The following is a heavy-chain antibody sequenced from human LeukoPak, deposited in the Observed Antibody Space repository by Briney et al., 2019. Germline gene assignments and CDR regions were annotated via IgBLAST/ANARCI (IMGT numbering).Heavy chain of an antibody. CDR3: ARDSIVYYYDSSGYYYNYFDY. V-gene: IGHV1-2*02. Sequence: ASVKVSCKASGYTFTGYYMHWVRQAPGQGLEWMGWINPKTGDTKFAQKFQGRVTVTRDMSISTAYMELSRLRSDDTAVYYCARDSIVYYYDSSGYYYNYFDYWGQGALVTVSS. D-gene: IGHD3-22*01. J-gene: IGHJ4*02. CDR2: INPKTGDT. CDR1: GYTFTGYY.